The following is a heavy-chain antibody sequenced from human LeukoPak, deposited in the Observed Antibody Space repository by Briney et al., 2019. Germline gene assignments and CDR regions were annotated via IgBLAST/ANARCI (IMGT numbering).Heavy chain of an antibody. J-gene: IGHJ3*02. Sequence: ASVKVSCKVSGCTFTTYDIHWVRQASGHGLEWMGFINPNSLNTDYAQKFQGRVTMTRNTSISTAYMELSSLRSEDTAVYYCARDEGGGAFDIWGQGTMVTVSS. CDR3: ARDEGGGAFDI. CDR2: INPNSLNT. D-gene: IGHD2-15*01. CDR1: GCTFTTYD. V-gene: IGHV1-8*01.